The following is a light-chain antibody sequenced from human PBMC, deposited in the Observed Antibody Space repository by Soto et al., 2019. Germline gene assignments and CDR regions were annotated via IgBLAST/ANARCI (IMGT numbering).Light chain of an antibody. CDR2: DAS. CDR3: QQRNNWPRMT. J-gene: IGKJ5*01. CDR1: QSVGSD. Sequence: EVLLTQSPATLSLSPGERATLSCRASQSVGSDLAWYQQKPGQAPRLLIYDASKRATDIPTQFSGSGSGTDFTLTISSLEPEDFAVYYCQQRNNWPRMTFGQGTRLEIK. V-gene: IGKV3-11*01.